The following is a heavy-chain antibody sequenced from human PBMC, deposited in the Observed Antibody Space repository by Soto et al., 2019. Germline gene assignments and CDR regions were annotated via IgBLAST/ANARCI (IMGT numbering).Heavy chain of an antibody. Sequence: GASVKVSCKASGYTFTSYGISWVRQAPGQGLEWMGWISAYNGNTNYAQKLQGRVTITRDTSASTAYMELSSLRSEDTAVYYCARDREINTVTTFFFWGQGTLVTVSS. D-gene: IGHD4-17*01. CDR1: GYTFTSYG. CDR2: ISAYNGNT. V-gene: IGHV1-18*01. J-gene: IGHJ4*02. CDR3: ARDREINTVTTFFF.